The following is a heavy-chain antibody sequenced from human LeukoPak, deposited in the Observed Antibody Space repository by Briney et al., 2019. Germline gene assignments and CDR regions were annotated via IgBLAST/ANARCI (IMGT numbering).Heavy chain of an antibody. CDR3: ARAGYCSSTSCLSL. J-gene: IGHJ4*02. D-gene: IGHD2-2*01. V-gene: IGHV1-69*06. CDR1: GGTISSYA. Sequence: SVKVSCKASGGTISSYAISWVRQAPGQGLEWMGGIIPIFGTANYAQKFQGRVTITADKSTSTAYMELSSLRSEDTAVYYCARAGYCSSTSCLSLWGQGTLVTVSS. CDR2: IIPIFGTA.